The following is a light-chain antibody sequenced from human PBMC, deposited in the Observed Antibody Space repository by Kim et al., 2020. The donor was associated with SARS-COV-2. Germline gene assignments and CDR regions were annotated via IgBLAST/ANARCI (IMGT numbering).Light chain of an antibody. V-gene: IGLV3-1*01. J-gene: IGLJ3*02. Sequence: SYELTQPPSVSVSPGQTASITCSGDKLGDKYACWYQQKPGQSPVVVIYQDSKRPSGIPERFSGSNSGNTATLTISGTQAMGEADYYCQAWDSSTGVFGGGTQLTVL. CDR1: KLGDKY. CDR3: QAWDSSTGV. CDR2: QDS.